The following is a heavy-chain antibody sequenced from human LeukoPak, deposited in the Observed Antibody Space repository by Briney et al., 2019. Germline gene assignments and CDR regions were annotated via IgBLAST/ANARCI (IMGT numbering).Heavy chain of an antibody. V-gene: IGHV3-7*01. CDR2: ITPDGRDR. D-gene: IGHD1-26*01. CDR1: GFTFGRHW. CDR3: ARSNYGTYDY. J-gene: IGHJ4*02. Sequence: GGSLRLSCAASGFTFGRHWMNWVRQAPGKGREWVASITPDGRDRYYVDSVKGRFTVSRDNAKNSLYLQMISLRGEDTAVYFCARSNYGTYDYWGQGALVTVSS.